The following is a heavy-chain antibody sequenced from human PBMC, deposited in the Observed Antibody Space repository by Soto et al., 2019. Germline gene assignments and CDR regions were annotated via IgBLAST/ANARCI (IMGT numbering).Heavy chain of an antibody. CDR2: INYNSDAM. D-gene: IGHD2-2*01. CDR1: GVSFDDYA. CDR3: AKTLYQLLGDVVFDM. J-gene: IGHJ3*02. Sequence: EVQVVDSGGGLVQTGRSLRLSCTGSGVSFDDYAMHWVRQVPGKGLEWVAGINYNSDAMGYADSVKGRFTISRDNAKNSLSLQMNSLKHEDTALYYCAKTLYQLLGDVVFDMWGRGTMVTVSS. V-gene: IGHV3-9*01.